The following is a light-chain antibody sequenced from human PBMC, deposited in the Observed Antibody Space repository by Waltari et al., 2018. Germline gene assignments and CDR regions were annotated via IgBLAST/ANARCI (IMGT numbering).Light chain of an antibody. CDR2: EVS. CDR3: SSYAGSNNLV. J-gene: IGLJ2*01. Sequence: QSALTQPPSASGSPGQSVTISCTGTSSDVGGYNSVSWYQQHPGKAPKLMIYEVSKRPSGVPCRLSASKSGNTASLTVSGLQAEDEADYYCSSYAGSNNLVFGGGTKLTVL. CDR1: SSDVGGYNS. V-gene: IGLV2-8*01.